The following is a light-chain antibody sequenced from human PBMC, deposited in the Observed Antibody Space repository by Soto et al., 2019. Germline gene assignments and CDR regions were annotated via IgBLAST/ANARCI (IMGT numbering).Light chain of an antibody. Sequence: IVLTQSPGTLSLSPGERATLSCRTSETITGRSLAWYQQKPGQAPRVLITSISNRATGIPDRFSGSGSGTDFTLTITRLEPEDSAVYYCQQFQNSRTFGHGTRVEI. V-gene: IGKV3-20*01. CDR1: ETITGRS. J-gene: IGKJ1*01. CDR2: SIS. CDR3: QQFQNSRT.